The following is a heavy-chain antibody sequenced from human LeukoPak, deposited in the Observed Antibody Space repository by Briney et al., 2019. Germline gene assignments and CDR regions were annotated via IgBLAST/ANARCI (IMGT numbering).Heavy chain of an antibody. D-gene: IGHD1-26*01. Sequence: SVKVSCKASGGTFSSYAISWVRQAPGQGLEWMGGIIPIFGTANYAQKFQGRVTITTDESTSTAYMELSSLRSEDTAVYCCARSRWELHVGVYWGQGTLVTVSS. V-gene: IGHV1-69*05. J-gene: IGHJ4*02. CDR1: GGTFSSYA. CDR2: IIPIFGTA. CDR3: ARSRWELHVGVY.